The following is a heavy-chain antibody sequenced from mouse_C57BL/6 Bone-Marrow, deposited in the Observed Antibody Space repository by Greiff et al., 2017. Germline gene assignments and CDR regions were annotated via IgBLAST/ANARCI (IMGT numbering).Heavy chain of an antibody. CDR1: GYSITSGYS. Sequence: EVKLQESGPGLVKPSQSLSLTCSVTGYSITSGYSWNWIRQFPGNKLEWMGYISYDGSNNYNPSLKNRISITRDTSKNQFFLKLNSGTTEDTATYYCAREDYWGQGTTLTVSS. CDR3: AREDY. CDR2: ISYDGSN. J-gene: IGHJ2*01. V-gene: IGHV3-6*01.